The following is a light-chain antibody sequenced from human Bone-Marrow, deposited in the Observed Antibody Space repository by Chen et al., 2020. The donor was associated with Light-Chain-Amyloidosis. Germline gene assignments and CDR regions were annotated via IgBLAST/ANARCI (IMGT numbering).Light chain of an antibody. CDR1: SPDVGHYNL. J-gene: IGLJ2*01. V-gene: IGLV2-23*01. CDR2: EDS. Sequence: QSALTQPASVAGCVGQSITICCTGTSPDVGHYNLVSWYTQHPGVAPKLMIYEDSERPSGVSNRFSGSKSGNTASLTISGLQTEDQADYYCCSSSDTDTLIFGTGTRLTVL. CDR3: CSSSDTDTLI.